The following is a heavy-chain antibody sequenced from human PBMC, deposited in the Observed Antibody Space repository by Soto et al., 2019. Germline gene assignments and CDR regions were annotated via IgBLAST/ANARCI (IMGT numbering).Heavy chain of an antibody. Sequence: PVGSLRLSCETSGFPFGIYTMNWVRQAPGKGLEWVSSISSSGTYIDYADSVEGRFAISRDDAKNSVFLEMTSLRVDDTAAYYCAREGNYHEFWGQGTLVTVSS. CDR1: GFPFGIYT. V-gene: IGHV3-21*01. D-gene: IGHD3-10*01. CDR2: ISSSGTYI. J-gene: IGHJ4*02. CDR3: AREGNYHEF.